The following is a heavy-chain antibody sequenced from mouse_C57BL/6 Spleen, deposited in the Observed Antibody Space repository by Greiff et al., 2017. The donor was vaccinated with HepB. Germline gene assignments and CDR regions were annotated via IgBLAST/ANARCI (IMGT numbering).Heavy chain of an antibody. J-gene: IGHJ3*01. CDR2: IYPGDGDT. Sequence: LVESGAELVKPGASVKISCKASGYAFSSYWMNWVKQRPGKGLEWIGQIYPGDGDTNYNGKFKGKATLTADKSSSTAYMQLSSLTSEDSAVYFCARSGDYAWFAYWGQGTLVTVSA. CDR3: ARSGDYAWFAY. D-gene: IGHD2-4*01. CDR1: GYAFSSYW. V-gene: IGHV1-80*01.